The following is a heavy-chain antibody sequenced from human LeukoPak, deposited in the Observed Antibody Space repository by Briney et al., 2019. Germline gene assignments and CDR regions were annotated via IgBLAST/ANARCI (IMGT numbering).Heavy chain of an antibody. CDR1: GFTFSNYG. Sequence: GGSLRLSCAASGFTFSNYGMHWVRQAPGKGLEWVAVISYDGSNKYHADSVKGRFTISRDNSKNTLYLQMNSLRAEDTAVYYCAREPMGAFDIWGQGTMVTVSS. D-gene: IGHD3-16*01. CDR3: AREPMGAFDI. CDR2: ISYDGSNK. V-gene: IGHV3-30*03. J-gene: IGHJ3*02.